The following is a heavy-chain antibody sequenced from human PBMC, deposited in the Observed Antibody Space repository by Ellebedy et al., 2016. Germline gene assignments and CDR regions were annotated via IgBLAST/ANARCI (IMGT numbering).Heavy chain of an antibody. CDR1: GYSFTSYW. Sequence: GESLKISCKGSGYSFTSYWIGWVRQMPGKGLEWMGIIYPGDSDTRYSPSFQGQGTISADKSISTAYLQWSSLKASDTAMYYCASLYYDYVWGSSVGAGGMDVWGQGTTVTVSS. J-gene: IGHJ6*02. V-gene: IGHV5-51*01. CDR3: ASLYYDYVWGSSVGAGGMDV. D-gene: IGHD3-16*01. CDR2: IYPGDSDT.